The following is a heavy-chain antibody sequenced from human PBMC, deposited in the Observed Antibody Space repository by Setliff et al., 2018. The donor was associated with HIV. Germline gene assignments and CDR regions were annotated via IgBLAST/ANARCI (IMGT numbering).Heavy chain of an antibody. CDR3: ARVAVPGLGYFQS. CDR1: GYTSTGYY. CDR2: INNNGGGT. Sequence: ASVKVSCKASGYTSTGYYMHWVRQAPGQGLEWMGIINNNGGGTNYAQKFQVRTTVTSDTSPGTVYMEVHSLTSEDRAVYSCARVAVPGLGYFQSLGQGTLVNGSS. V-gene: IGHV1-46*01. J-gene: IGHJ1*01. D-gene: IGHD6-19*01.